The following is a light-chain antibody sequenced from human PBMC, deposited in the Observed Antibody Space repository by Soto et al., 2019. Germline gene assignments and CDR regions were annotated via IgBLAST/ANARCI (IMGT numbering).Light chain of an antibody. CDR2: EVN. J-gene: IGLJ1*01. V-gene: IGLV2-14*01. CDR1: SSDVAFYNH. Sequence: QSVLTQPASVSGSPGQLITISCTGTSSDVAFYNHVSWYQQHPGKAPKLLIYEVNNRPSGVSHRFSGSKSGNTASLTISGLQAEDEADYYCSSFASTHTYVFGTGTKLTVL. CDR3: SSFASTHTYV.